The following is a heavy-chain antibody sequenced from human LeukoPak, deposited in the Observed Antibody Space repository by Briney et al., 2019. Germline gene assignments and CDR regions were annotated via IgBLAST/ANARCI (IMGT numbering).Heavy chain of an antibody. Sequence: PSETLSLTCTVSGDSLTSGSRYWSWVRQPAGKGLEWIGHFYSSTRTTYHPSLESRVTISGDTAKNQFSLKLDSVTAADTAVYFCARCMSELDYGDYAYYYHMDVWGKGTTVTVSS. V-gene: IGHV4-61*09. CDR2: FYSSTRT. CDR1: GDSLTSGSRY. D-gene: IGHD4-17*01. J-gene: IGHJ6*04. CDR3: ARCMSELDYGDYAYYYHMDV.